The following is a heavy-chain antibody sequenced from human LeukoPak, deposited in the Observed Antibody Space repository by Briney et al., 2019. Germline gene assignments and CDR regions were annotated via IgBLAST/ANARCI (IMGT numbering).Heavy chain of an antibody. V-gene: IGHV3-7*03. J-gene: IGHJ6*04. CDR1: GFTFSSYW. CDR3: ARDHVTMVRGVIITPYYGMDV. Sequence: PGGSLRLSCAASGFTFSSYWMSWVRQAPGKGLEWVANIKQDGSEKYYVDSVKGRFTISRDNAKNSLYLQMNSLRAKDTAVYYCARDHVTMVRGVIITPYYGMDVWGKGTTATVSS. D-gene: IGHD3-10*01. CDR2: IKQDGSEK.